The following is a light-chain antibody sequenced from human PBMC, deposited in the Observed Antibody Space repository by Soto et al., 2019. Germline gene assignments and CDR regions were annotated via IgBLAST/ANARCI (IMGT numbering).Light chain of an antibody. J-gene: IGLJ2*01. Sequence: QSVLTQHASVSGSPGQSITISCTGTSSDVGGYNYVSWYQQHPGKAPKVMIYDVSNRPSGVSNRFSGSKSDNTASLTISGLQAEDEADYYCSSYTISTTQVFGGGTKVTVL. V-gene: IGLV2-14*01. CDR3: SSYTISTTQV. CDR1: SSDVGGYNY. CDR2: DVS.